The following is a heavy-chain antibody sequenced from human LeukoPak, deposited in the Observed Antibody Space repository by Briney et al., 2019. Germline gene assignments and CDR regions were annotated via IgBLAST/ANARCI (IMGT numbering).Heavy chain of an antibody. CDR2: FNPKTGDT. Sequence: ASVKVSCKASGYTFTGYYVHWVRQAPGQGLQWMGYFNPKTGDTKYAQKLQGRVTMTRDTSISTAYMELSGLRSDDTAVYYCAREGLYSSSSDFDYWGQGTLVTVSS. J-gene: IGHJ4*02. CDR3: AREGLYSSSSDFDY. D-gene: IGHD6-13*01. CDR1: GYTFTGYY. V-gene: IGHV1-2*02.